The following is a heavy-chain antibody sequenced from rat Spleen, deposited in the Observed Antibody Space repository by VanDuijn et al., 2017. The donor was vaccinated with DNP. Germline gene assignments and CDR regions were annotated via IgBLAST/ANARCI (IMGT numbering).Heavy chain of an antibody. CDR3: ATHGSIATISTGAMDV. D-gene: IGHD1-2*01. CDR2: IIYDGSGT. Sequence: EVQLVESGGGLVQPGRSLKLSCEASGFTFSDYTMAWVRQAPKKGLEWVAMIIYDGSGTYYGDSVKGRFTISRDNAKNTLQRQMDSLRSEDTATYYCATHGSIATISTGAMDVWGQGTSVTVSS. CDR1: GFTFSDYT. V-gene: IGHV5S10*01. J-gene: IGHJ4*01.